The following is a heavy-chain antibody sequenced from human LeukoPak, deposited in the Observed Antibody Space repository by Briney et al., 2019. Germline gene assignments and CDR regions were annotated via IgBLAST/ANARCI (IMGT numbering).Heavy chain of an antibody. CDR2: IYYSGST. CDR3: ARGGVVVAATSNYYYYMDV. D-gene: IGHD2-15*01. J-gene: IGHJ6*03. Sequence: SETLSLTCTVSGGSISSYHWSWIRQPPGKGLEWIGYIYYSGSTNYNPSLKSRVTISVDTSKNQFSLKLSSVTAADTAVYYCARGGVVVAATSNYYYYMDVWGKGTTVTVSS. V-gene: IGHV4-59*12. CDR1: GGSISSYH.